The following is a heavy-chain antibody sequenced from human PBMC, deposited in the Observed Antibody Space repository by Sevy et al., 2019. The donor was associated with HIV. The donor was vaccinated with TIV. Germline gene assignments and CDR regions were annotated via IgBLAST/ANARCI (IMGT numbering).Heavy chain of an antibody. Sequence: GGSLRLSCAGSGFTFEGYMMNWVRQAPGRGLEWVARVSRNGGTPEYGDSAKGRFTISRDNSKNTVYLQLKELRAEDTALYYCVKEGRDDFNPNLDFWGQGILVTVSS. D-gene: IGHD3-10*01. CDR3: VKEGRDDFNPNLDF. J-gene: IGHJ4*02. V-gene: IGHV3-23*01. CDR1: GFTFEGYM. CDR2: VSRNGGTP.